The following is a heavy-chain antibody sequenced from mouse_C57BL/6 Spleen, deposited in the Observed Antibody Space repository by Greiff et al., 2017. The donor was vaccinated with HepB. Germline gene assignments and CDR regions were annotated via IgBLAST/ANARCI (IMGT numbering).Heavy chain of an antibody. J-gene: IGHJ1*03. CDR3: AKEMSPYGYFDV. V-gene: IGHV3-6*01. CDR1: GYSITSGYY. Sequence: EVKLMESGPGLVKPSQSLSLTCSVTGYSITSGYYWNWIRQFPGNKLEWMGYISYDGSNNYNPSLKNRISITRDTSKNQFFLKLNSVTTEDTATYYCAKEMSPYGYFDVWGTGTTVTVSS. CDR2: ISYDGSN.